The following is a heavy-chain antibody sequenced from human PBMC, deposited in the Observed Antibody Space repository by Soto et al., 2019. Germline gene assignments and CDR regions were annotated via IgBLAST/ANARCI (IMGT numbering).Heavy chain of an antibody. V-gene: IGHV3-15*07. Sequence: PGGSLRLSCAASGFTFSNAWMDWVRQAPGKGLEWVGRIKSKTDGGTTDYTAPVKGRITISRDDSKNKQNLQINSLKTEETAVNYCTIQYYYDSSGYLYYFDYWGQGTLVTVSS. CDR3: TIQYYYDSSGYLYYFDY. CDR1: GFTFSNAW. D-gene: IGHD3-22*01. J-gene: IGHJ4*02. CDR2: IKSKTDGGTT.